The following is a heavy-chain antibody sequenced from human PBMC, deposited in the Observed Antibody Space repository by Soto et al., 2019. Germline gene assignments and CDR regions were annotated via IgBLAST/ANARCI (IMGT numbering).Heavy chain of an antibody. CDR2: ISHDGTVT. Sequence: GGSLRLSCAASGFTFNSYVMHWVRQAPGKGLMWVSRISHDGTVTTYADSVKGRFSISRDNARSTLYLQMDSLTAEDTAIYYCTRDLNWNFFDYWGQGTLVTVSS. V-gene: IGHV3-74*01. J-gene: IGHJ4*02. CDR1: GFTFNSYV. CDR3: TRDLNWNFFDY. D-gene: IGHD1-1*01.